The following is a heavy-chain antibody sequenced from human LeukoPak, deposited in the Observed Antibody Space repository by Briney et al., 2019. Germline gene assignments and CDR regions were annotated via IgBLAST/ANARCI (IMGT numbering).Heavy chain of an antibody. CDR2: IIPIFGTA. Sequence: SVKVSCKASGGTFSSYAISWVRQAPGQGPEWMGGIIPIFGTANYAQKFQGRVTITADESTSTAYMELSSLRSEDTAVYYCARGGYCSGGSCYSDYYGMDVWGQGTTVTVSS. CDR3: ARGGYCSGGSCYSDYYGMDV. V-gene: IGHV1-69*13. J-gene: IGHJ6*02. D-gene: IGHD2-15*01. CDR1: GGTFSSYA.